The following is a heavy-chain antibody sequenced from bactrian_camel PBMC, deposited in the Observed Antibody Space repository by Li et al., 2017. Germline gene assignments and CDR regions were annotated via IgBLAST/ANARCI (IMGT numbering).Heavy chain of an antibody. CDR3: AARQGYCQYKLRDNDY. V-gene: IGHV3S40*01. Sequence: DVQLVESGGGLVQPGESLRLSCVASGITFSRHDMSWVRQAPGKEVEWVAGITSLPSLFRAASYADSMKGRFNISRDAATNTVYLQMETLEPEDTAMYYCAARQGYCQYKLRDNDYWGQGTQVTVS. J-gene: IGHJ4*01. CDR2: ITSLPSLFRAA. CDR1: GITFSRHD. D-gene: IGHD2*01.